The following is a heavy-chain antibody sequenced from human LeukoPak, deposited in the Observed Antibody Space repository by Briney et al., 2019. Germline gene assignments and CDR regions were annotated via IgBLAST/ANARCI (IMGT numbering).Heavy chain of an antibody. D-gene: IGHD4-17*01. CDR2: INHSGST. CDR3: ARYDYGDCWFDP. CDR1: GGSFSGYY. V-gene: IGHV4-34*01. J-gene: IGHJ5*02. Sequence: SETLSLTCAVYGGSFSGYYWSWIRQPPGKGLEWIGEINHSGSTNYNPSLKSRVTISVDTSKNQFSLKLSSVTAADTALYYCARYDYGDCWFDPWGQGTLVTVSS.